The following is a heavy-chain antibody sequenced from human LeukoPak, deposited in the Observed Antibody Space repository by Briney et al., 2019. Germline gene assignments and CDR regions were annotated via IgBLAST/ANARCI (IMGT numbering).Heavy chain of an antibody. Sequence: GGSLRLSCAASGFTFSSSAMAWVRHAPGKGLEWVSTISYSGSGTYYADSVKGRFTISRDNSENTVYLQMTSLRVEDTAEYYCAKNTAQLSPFDYWGQGTLVTVSS. J-gene: IGHJ4*02. CDR2: ISYSGSGT. D-gene: IGHD6-13*01. V-gene: IGHV3-23*01. CDR3: AKNTAQLSPFDY. CDR1: GFTFSSSA.